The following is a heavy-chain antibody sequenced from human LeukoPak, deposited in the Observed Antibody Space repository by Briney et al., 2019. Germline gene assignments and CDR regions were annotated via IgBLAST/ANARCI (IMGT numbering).Heavy chain of an antibody. D-gene: IGHD6-6*01. V-gene: IGHV3-48*01. CDR1: GFTFSSYS. CDR2: ISSSSSTI. Sequence: SGGSLRLSCAASGFTFSSYSMNWVRQAPGKGLEWVSYISSSSSTIYYADSVKGRFTISRDNAKNSLYLQMNSLRAEDTAVYYCAREGYSSSSPDDAFDTWGQGTMVTVSS. J-gene: IGHJ3*02. CDR3: AREGYSSSSPDDAFDT.